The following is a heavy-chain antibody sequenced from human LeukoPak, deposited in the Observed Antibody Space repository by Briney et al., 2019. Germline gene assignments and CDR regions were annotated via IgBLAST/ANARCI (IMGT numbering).Heavy chain of an antibody. Sequence: SETLSLTCTVSGGSISSSSYYWGWIRQPPGKGLEWIGSIYYSGSTYYNPSLKSRVTISIDTSKNQFSLRVSSVTAADTAVYYCARGDRQTYYFDYWGQGTLVTVSS. CDR2: IYYSGST. CDR3: ARGDRQTYYFDY. CDR1: GGSISSSSYY. J-gene: IGHJ4*02. V-gene: IGHV4-39*07. D-gene: IGHD1-14*01.